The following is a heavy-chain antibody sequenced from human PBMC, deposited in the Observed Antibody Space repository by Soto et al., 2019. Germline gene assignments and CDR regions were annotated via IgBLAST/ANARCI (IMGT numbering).Heavy chain of an antibody. Sequence: EVQLLESGGGLVKPGGSLRLSCVASGFTFGSYAMSWVRQAPGQGLDWVSTISGGDTTQYAESVKGRFTISRDKAKNTLYLQMNTLRVQDTAVYYRAPGWDMPTFWTAWSHGTLVTVSS. CDR3: APGWDMPTFWTA. J-gene: IGHJ5*01. D-gene: IGHD3-3*01. CDR1: GFTFGSYA. V-gene: IGHV3-23*01. CDR2: ISGGDTT.